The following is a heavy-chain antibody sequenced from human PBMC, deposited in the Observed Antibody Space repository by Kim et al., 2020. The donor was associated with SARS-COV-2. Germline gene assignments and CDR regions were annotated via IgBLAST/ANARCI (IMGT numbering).Heavy chain of an antibody. V-gene: IGHV1-8*01. D-gene: IGHD1-7*01. J-gene: IGHJ5*02. CDR3: VRWNWNYRVGVDP. Sequence: AQKFQGRVTMTRNTSISTAYMELSSLRSEDTAVYYCVRWNWNYRVGVDPWGQGTLVTVSS.